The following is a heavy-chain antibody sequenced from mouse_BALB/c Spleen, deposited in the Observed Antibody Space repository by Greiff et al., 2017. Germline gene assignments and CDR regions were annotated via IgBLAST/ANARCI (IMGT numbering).Heavy chain of an antibody. CDR1: GDSITSGY. Sequence: EVKLEESGPSLVKPSQTLSLTCSVTGDSITSGYWNWIRKFPGNKLEYMGYISYSGSTYYNPSLKSRISITRDTSKNQYYLQLNSVTTEDTATYYCAIYYDYDAWFAYWGQGTLVTVSA. CDR2: ISYSGST. J-gene: IGHJ3*01. CDR3: AIYYDYDAWFAY. D-gene: IGHD2-4*01. V-gene: IGHV3-8*02.